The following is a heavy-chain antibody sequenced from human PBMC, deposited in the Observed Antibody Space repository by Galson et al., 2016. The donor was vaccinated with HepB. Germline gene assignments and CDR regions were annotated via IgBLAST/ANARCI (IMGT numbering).Heavy chain of an antibody. D-gene: IGHD6-13*01. CDR2: IYHSGNT. Sequence: SETLSLTCAVSGDSISRTNWWSWVRQPPGKGLEWIGEIYHSGNTNYNPSLKSRVTISLDKSKNQFSLKLSSVTAADTAVYYCARPYSTSLYIYLDYWGQGTLVTVSS. V-gene: IGHV4-4*02. CDR1: GDSISRTNW. CDR3: ARPYSTSLYIYLDY. J-gene: IGHJ4*02.